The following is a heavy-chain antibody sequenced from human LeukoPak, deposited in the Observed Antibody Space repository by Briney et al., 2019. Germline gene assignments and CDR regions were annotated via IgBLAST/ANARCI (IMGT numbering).Heavy chain of an antibody. Sequence: ASVKVSCKASGYTFTSYDINWVRQAPGQGLEWMGWMNPNSGNTGYAQKFQGRVTMTRNTSISTAYMELSSLRSEDTAVYYCARGAALWFGELLFYYYYYGMDVWGQGTTVTVSS. CDR2: MNPNSGNT. CDR1: GYTFTSYD. D-gene: IGHD3-10*01. V-gene: IGHV1-8*01. CDR3: ARGAALWFGELLFYYYYYGMDV. J-gene: IGHJ6*02.